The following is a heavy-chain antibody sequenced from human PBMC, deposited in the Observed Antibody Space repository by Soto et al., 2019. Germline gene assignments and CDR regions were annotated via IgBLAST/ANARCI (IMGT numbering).Heavy chain of an antibody. V-gene: IGHV4-39*01. CDR1: GGSISSSSYY. Sequence: SETLSLTCTVSGGSISSSSYYWGWIRQPPGKGLEWIGSIYYSGSTYYNPSLKSRVTISVDTSKNQFSLKLSSVTAADTAVYYCARHPPLLSSASGWFDPWGQGTLVTSPQ. J-gene: IGHJ5*02. D-gene: IGHD2-2*01. CDR2: IYYSGST. CDR3: ARHPPLLSSASGWFDP.